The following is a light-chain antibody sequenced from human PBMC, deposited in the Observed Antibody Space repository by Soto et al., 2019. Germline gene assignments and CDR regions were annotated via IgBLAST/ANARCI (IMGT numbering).Light chain of an antibody. V-gene: IGKV3-20*01. CDR1: QSVSSA. Sequence: EIVLTQSPDTLSLCPGERATLSCRASQSVSSALAWYQQTPGQAPRLLVYDASIRATGIPDRFSGSGSGTDFTLTISRLEPEDFAVYHCQQYGTSPFTFGGGTEVEIK. CDR3: QQYGTSPFT. J-gene: IGKJ4*01. CDR2: DAS.